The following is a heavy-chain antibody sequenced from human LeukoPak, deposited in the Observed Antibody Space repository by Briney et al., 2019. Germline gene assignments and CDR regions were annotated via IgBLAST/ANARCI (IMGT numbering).Heavy chain of an antibody. J-gene: IGHJ4*02. CDR2: IYTSGST. Sequence: SETLSLTYTVSGGSISSGSSYWSWIRQPAGKGLEWIGRIYTSGSTNYNPSLKSRVSISVDTSKNQFSLNLSSVTAADTAVYYCARDRGVGYPDYWGQGTLVTVSS. CDR3: ARDRGVGYPDY. CDR1: GGSISSGSSY. D-gene: IGHD1-26*01. V-gene: IGHV4-61*02.